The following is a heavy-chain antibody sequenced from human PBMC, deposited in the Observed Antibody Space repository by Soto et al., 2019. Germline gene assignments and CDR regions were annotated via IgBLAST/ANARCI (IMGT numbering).Heavy chain of an antibody. CDR1: GYTFTGYY. D-gene: IGHD4-4*01. V-gene: IGHV1-2*04. CDR3: ARDRGPIRRPDSNYDY. J-gene: IGHJ4*02. CDR2: INPNSGGT. Sequence: QVQLVQSGAEVKKPGASVKVSCKASGYTFTGYYMHWVRQAPGQGLEWMGWINPNSGGTNYAQKFQGWVTMTRDTSISTAYMELSRLRSDDTAVYYCARDRGPIRRPDSNYDYWGQGTLVTVSS.